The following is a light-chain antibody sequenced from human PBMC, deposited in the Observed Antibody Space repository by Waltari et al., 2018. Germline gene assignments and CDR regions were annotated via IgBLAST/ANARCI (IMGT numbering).Light chain of an antibody. CDR1: QSIATN. CDR2: EAS. Sequence: IVMTQRQATLSVSPGEGATLSCRASQSIATNLAWYQQKPGQGPRLLFSEASTRVAGIPARFSGRGSGTEFTLTISSLQSEDFAVYYCQQYNDYYSFGQGTRLEIK. CDR3: QQYNDYYS. V-gene: IGKV3-15*01. J-gene: IGKJ2*01.